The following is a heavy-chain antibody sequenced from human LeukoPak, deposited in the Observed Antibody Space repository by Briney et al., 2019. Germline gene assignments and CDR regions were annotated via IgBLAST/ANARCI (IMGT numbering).Heavy chain of an antibody. CDR2: IYYSGST. J-gene: IGHJ6*02. Sequence: PSETLSLTCTVSGGSISSYYWSWIRQPPGKGLEWIGYIYYSGSTNYNPSLKSRVTISVDTSKNQFSLKLSSVTAADTAVYYCARGRKASYYYGMDVWGQGTTVTVSS. CDR3: ARGRKASYYYGMDV. CDR1: GGSISSYY. V-gene: IGHV4-59*01.